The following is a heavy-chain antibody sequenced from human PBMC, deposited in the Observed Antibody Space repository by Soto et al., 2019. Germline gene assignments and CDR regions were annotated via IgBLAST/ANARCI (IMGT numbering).Heavy chain of an antibody. D-gene: IGHD2-15*01. CDR3: ARMMLQGAYYYYYGMDV. CDR2: IDWDDDK. V-gene: IGHV2-70*01. CDR1: GFSLSTRGMC. J-gene: IGHJ6*02. Sequence: SGPTLVNPTQTLTLTCTFSGFSLSTRGMCVSWIRQPPGKALEWLALIDWDDDKYYSTSLKTRLTISKDTSKNQVVLTMTNMDPVDPATYYCARMMLQGAYYYYYGMDVWGQGTTVTVSS.